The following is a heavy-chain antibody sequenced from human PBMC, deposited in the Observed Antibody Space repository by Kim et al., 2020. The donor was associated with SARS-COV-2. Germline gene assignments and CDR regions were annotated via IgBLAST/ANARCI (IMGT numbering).Heavy chain of an antibody. Sequence: GGSLRLSCAASGFTFSSYGMHWVRQAPGKGLEWVAVISYDGSNKYYADSVKGRFTISRDNSKNTLYLQMNSLRAEDTAVYYCARPEGFFSSSWYVDGLRKWGQGTLVTVSS. D-gene: IGHD6-13*01. V-gene: IGHV3-33*05. CDR1: GFTFSSYG. CDR2: ISYDGSNK. CDR3: ARPEGFFSSSWYVDGLRK. J-gene: IGHJ4*02.